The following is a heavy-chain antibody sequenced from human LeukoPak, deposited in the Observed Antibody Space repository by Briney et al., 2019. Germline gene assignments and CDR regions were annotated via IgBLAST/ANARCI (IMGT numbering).Heavy chain of an antibody. CDR1: GFAFSDYY. J-gene: IGHJ5*01. CDR3: ARGGWAGAPPFDS. CDR2: ISASAVTI. V-gene: IGHV3-11*01. D-gene: IGHD1-26*01. Sequence: GGSLRLSCVASGFAFSDYYMSWIRQAPGKGPERVALISASAVTIYYAASVKGRFTISRDNAKKSLYLDIQSLRVDDTAFYFCARGGWAGAPPFDSWGQGVLVTVSS.